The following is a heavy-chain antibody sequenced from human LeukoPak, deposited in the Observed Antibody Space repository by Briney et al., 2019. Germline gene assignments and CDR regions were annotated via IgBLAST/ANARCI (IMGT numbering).Heavy chain of an antibody. CDR3: ARYRGDYVSLPSHFDY. Sequence: GESLKISCKGSGYRFTDYWIGWVRQMPGKGLEWLGIISPEDSDTRYSPSFQGQVTISADEAISTAYLQWSSLKASDTAMYYCARYRGDYVSLPSHFDYWGQGTLVTVSS. J-gene: IGHJ4*02. CDR1: GYRFTDYW. CDR2: ISPEDSDT. V-gene: IGHV5-51*01. D-gene: IGHD4-17*01.